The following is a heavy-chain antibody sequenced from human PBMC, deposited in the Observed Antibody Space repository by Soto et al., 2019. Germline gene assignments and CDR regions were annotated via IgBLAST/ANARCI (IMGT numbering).Heavy chain of an antibody. CDR3: AIDLTYRSSWSGNY. V-gene: IGHV3-33*01. J-gene: IGHJ4*02. D-gene: IGHD6-13*01. Sequence: GGSLRLSCAASGFTFSSYGMHWVRQAPGKGLEWVAVIWYDGSNKYYADSVKGRFTISRDNSKNTLYLQMNSLRAEDTAVYYCAIDLTYRSSWSGNYRGQGTLVTVSS. CDR1: GFTFSSYG. CDR2: IWYDGSNK.